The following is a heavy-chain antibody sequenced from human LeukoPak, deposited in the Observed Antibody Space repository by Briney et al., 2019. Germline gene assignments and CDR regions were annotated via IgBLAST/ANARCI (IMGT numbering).Heavy chain of an antibody. J-gene: IGHJ4*02. D-gene: IGHD5-24*01. CDR3: ARIRWLQLEY. CDR1: GGSFSGYY. V-gene: IGHV4-34*01. CDR2: INHSGST. Sequence: PSETLSLTCAVYGGSFSGYYWSWIRQPPGKGPEWIGEINHSGSTNYNPSLKSRVTISVDTSKNQFSLKLSSVTAADTAVYYCARIRWLQLEYWGQGTLVTVSS.